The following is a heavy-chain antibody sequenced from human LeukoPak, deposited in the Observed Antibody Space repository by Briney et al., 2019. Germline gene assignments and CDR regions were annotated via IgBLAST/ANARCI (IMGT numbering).Heavy chain of an antibody. J-gene: IGHJ4*02. CDR3: ARGAQQLVPYFDY. CDR1: GGSFSGYY. Sequence: SETLSLTCAVYGGSFSGYYWSWIRQPPGKGLEWIGEINHSGSTNYNPSLKSQVTISVDTSKNQFSLKLSSVTAADTAVYYCARGAQQLVPYFDYWGQGTLVTVSS. V-gene: IGHV4-34*01. CDR2: INHSGST. D-gene: IGHD6-13*01.